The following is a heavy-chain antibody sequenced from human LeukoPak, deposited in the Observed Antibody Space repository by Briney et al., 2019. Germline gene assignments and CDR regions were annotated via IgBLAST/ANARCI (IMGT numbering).Heavy chain of an antibody. J-gene: IGHJ4*02. D-gene: IGHD3-10*01. V-gene: IGHV3-30*18. Sequence: GGSLRLSCAASGFTFSSYGMHWVRQAPGEGLEWVAVISYDGSNKYYADSVKGRFTISRDNSKNTLYLQMNSLRAEDTAVYYCAKDTYGSGSYSFFDYWGQGTLVTVSS. CDR1: GFTFSSYG. CDR3: AKDTYGSGSYSFFDY. CDR2: ISYDGSNK.